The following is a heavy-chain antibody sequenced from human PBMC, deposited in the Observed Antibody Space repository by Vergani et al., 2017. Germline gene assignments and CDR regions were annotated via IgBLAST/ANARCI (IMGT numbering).Heavy chain of an antibody. CDR2: IIPILGIA. V-gene: IGHV1-69*04. Sequence: QVQLVQSGAEVKKPGASVKVSCKASGGTFSSYAISWVRQAPGQGLEWMGRIIPILGIANYAQKFQGRVTITADKSTSTADMELSSLRSEDTAVYYCAREPRPNEHHFLAARQGVGWYFDLWGRGTLVTVSS. J-gene: IGHJ2*01. CDR1: GGTFSSYA. D-gene: IGHD6-6*01. CDR3: AREPRPNEHHFLAARQGVGWYFDL.